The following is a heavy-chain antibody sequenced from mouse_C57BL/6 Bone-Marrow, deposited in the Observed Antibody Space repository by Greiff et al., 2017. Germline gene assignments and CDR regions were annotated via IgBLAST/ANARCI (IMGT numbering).Heavy chain of an antibody. CDR2: IYPGDGDT. CDR1: GYAFSSYW. V-gene: IGHV1-80*01. Sequence: QVQLQQSGAELVKPGASVKISCKASGYAFSSYWMNWVKQRHGKGLEWIGQIYPGDGDTNYNGKFKGKATLTADKSSSTAYMHLSSLTSEDSAVYFCARYAYSRVWGQGTSVTVSS. CDR3: ARYAYSRV. J-gene: IGHJ4*01. D-gene: IGHD2-5*01.